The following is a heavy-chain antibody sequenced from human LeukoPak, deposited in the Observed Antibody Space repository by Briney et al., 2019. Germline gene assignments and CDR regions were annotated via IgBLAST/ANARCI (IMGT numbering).Heavy chain of an antibody. D-gene: IGHD6-13*01. V-gene: IGHV3-7*01. J-gene: IGHJ4*02. CDR3: ARVLAAAGAYYFDY. CDR1: GFTFSSYW. CDR2: IKQDGSEK. Sequence: GGSLRLSCAASGFTFSSYWMSWVRQAPGKGLEWVANIKQDGSEKYYVDSVKGRFTISRDNAKNSLYLQMNSLRAEDTAVYSCARVLAAAGAYYFDYWGQGTLVTVSS.